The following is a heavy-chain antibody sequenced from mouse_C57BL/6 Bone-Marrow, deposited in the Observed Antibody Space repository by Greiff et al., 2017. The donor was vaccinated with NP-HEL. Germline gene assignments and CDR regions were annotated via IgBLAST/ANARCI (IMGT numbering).Heavy chain of an antibody. CDR1: GYTFTSYW. CDR2: IHPNSGST. Sequence: QVQLQQPGAELVKPGASVKLSCTASGYTFTSYWMHWVKQRPGQGLEWIGMIHPNSGSTNYNEKFKSKATLTVDKSSSTAYMQLSSLTSEDSAVYDCARWGLRQTAWFAYWGQGTLVTVSA. J-gene: IGHJ3*01. D-gene: IGHD2-4*01. V-gene: IGHV1-64*01. CDR3: ARWGLRQTAWFAY.